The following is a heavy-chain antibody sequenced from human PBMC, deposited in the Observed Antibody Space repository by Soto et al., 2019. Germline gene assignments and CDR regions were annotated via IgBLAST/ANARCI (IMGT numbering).Heavy chain of an antibody. Sequence: QVQLQESGPGLVKPSQTLSLTCTVSGASISSGVYYWSGLRQHPEKGLEWIAYIYHSGNTYYNPSLRSRITISVDTSKNQFSLRLTSLTAADTAIYYCARGDWGSRRSCDLLGRCTLVTVSS. CDR2: IYHSGNT. J-gene: IGHJ2*01. CDR3: ARGDWGSRRSCDL. V-gene: IGHV4-31*03. CDR1: GASISSGVYY. D-gene: IGHD7-27*01.